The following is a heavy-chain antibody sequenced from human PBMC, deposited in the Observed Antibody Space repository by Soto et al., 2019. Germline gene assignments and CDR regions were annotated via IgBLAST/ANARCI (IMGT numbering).Heavy chain of an antibody. CDR1: GGSISSSSYY. V-gene: IGHV4-39*01. D-gene: IGHD3-22*01. CDR2: IYYSGST. J-gene: IGHJ4*02. Sequence: PSETLSLTCTVSGGSISSSSYYWGWIRQPPGKGLEWIGSIYYSGSTYYNPSLKSRVTISVDTSKNQFSLKLSSVTAADTAVYYCANTYYYDSSGFVYFDYWGQGTLVTVSS. CDR3: ANTYYYDSSGFVYFDY.